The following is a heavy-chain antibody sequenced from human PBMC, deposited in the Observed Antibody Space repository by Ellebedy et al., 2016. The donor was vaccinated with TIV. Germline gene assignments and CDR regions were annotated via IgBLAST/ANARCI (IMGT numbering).Heavy chain of an antibody. Sequence: AASVKVSCKASGFIFSNSAVQWVRQARGQRLEWIGWIVVGSGNTNYAQKFQERVTITRDMSANTAYLEMSSLRSDDTAVYYCARVGMDSGYSMDVWGQGTTVTVPS. CDR2: IVVGSGNT. CDR1: GFIFSNSA. CDR3: ARVGMDSGYSMDV. J-gene: IGHJ6*02. D-gene: IGHD3-22*01. V-gene: IGHV1-58*01.